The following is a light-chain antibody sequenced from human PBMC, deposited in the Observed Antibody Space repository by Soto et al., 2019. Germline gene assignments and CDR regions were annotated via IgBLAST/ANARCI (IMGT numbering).Light chain of an antibody. V-gene: IGKV1-12*01. Sequence: DIQMTQSPSSVSASVGDIVTITCGASQSISTWLAWYQQKPGTAPNLLIFTASYLQSGVPSRFSGSGSGTDFTLTISCLQSEDFATYYCQQYYSFPRTFGQGTKVDIK. J-gene: IGKJ1*01. CDR3: QQYYSFPRT. CDR2: TAS. CDR1: QSISTW.